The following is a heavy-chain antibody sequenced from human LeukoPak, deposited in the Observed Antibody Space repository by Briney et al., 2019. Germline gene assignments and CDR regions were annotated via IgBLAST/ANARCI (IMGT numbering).Heavy chain of an antibody. D-gene: IGHD5-24*01. CDR1: GFTFSSYS. Sequence: GGSLRLSCAASGFTFSSYSMNWVRQAPGKGLEWVSSISSSSSYIYYADSVKGRFTISRDNAKNSLYLQMNSLRAEDTAVYYCARVRRGLGYYYGMDVWGQGTTVTVSS. J-gene: IGHJ6*02. V-gene: IGHV3-21*04. CDR2: ISSSSSYI. CDR3: ARVRRGLGYYYGMDV.